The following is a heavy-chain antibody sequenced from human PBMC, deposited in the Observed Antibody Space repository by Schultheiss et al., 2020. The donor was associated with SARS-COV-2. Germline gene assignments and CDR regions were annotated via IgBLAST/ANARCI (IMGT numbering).Heavy chain of an antibody. J-gene: IGHJ4*02. V-gene: IGHV4-34*01. CDR3: ARGVREFDY. CDR2: INHSGST. Sequence: SETLSLTCAVYGGSLSDYFWSWIRQPPGKGLEWIGEINHSGSTNYNPSLKSRVTISVDTSKNQFSLRLSSVTAADTAVYYCARGVREFDYWGQGTLVTVSS. CDR1: GGSLSDYF.